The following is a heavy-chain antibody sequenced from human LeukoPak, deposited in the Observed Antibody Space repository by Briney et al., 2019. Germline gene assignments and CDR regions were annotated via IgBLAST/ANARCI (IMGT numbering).Heavy chain of an antibody. Sequence: ASVKVSCKASGYTFTSYDINWVRQATGQGLEWMGWMNPNSGNTGYAQKFQGRVTMTRNTSISTAYMELSSLRSEDTAVYYCARGRRDYYDSSGYSYYFDYWGQGTLVTVSS. J-gene: IGHJ4*02. CDR1: GYTFTSYD. CDR3: ARGRRDYYDSSGYSYYFDY. D-gene: IGHD3-22*01. V-gene: IGHV1-8*01. CDR2: MNPNSGNT.